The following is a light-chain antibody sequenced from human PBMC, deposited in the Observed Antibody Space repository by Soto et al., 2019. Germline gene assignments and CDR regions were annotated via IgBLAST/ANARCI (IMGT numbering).Light chain of an antibody. CDR3: QQYYTTPVT. Sequence: DIVMTQSXDSLAVSLGERATINCKSSQSLLHLAWYQQKPGQPPKLLIYWASTRESGVPDRFSGSGSGTDFTLTISSLQAEDVALYYCQQYYTTPVTFGQGTKVEIK. CDR2: WAS. CDR1: QSLLH. V-gene: IGKV4-1*01. J-gene: IGKJ1*01.